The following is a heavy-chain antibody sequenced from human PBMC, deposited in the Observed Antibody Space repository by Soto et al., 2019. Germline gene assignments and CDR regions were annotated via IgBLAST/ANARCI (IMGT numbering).Heavy chain of an antibody. CDR2: INHYGST. CDR3: ATHCSSTSCYYTFDP. CDR1: GGSFSSYY. Sequence: QVQLQQWGAGLLKPSETLSLTCAVYGGSFSSYYWSWIRQPPGKGLEWMGQINHYGSTDYNPSPKSRVTISVDTSKNHFSLRLSSVTAADTAMYYCATHCSSTSCYYTFDPWGQGTLVTVSS. D-gene: IGHD2-2*01. J-gene: IGHJ5*02. V-gene: IGHV4-34*01.